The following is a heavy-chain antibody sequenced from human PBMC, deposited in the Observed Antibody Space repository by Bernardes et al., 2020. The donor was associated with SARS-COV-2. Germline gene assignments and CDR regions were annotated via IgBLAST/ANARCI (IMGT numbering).Heavy chain of an antibody. V-gene: IGHV3-48*02. Sequence: VGSLLPSCAASGFTFRNSNMKWVRQAPGPGLAWVSHISSSSNTIYYADSVKGRFTISRDNAKNSLYLQMNNLRDEDTAVYYCARDSGRGGSCDYWGQGALVSVSS. D-gene: IGHD2-15*01. J-gene: IGHJ4*02. CDR3: ARDSGRGGSCDY. CDR2: ISSSSNTI. CDR1: GFTFRNSN.